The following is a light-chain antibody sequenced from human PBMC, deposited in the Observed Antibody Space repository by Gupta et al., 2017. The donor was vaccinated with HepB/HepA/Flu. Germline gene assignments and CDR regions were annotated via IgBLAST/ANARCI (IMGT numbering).Light chain of an antibody. CDR2: NDN. CDR1: SSNIGNDN. J-gene: IGLJ1*01. Sequence: QPVLPQPPSASGTRRQRVTISSSGSSSNIGNDNAYWYQQLPGAAPKLLIYNDNQRPSGVPDRFSGSKSGTTASLAISGLRSEDEADYYCVGWDDSLSGYVFGAGTKVTVL. V-gene: IGLV1-47*02. CDR3: VGWDDSLSGYV.